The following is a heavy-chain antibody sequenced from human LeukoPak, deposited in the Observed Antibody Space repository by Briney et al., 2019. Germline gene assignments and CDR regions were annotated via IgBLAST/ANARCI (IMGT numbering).Heavy chain of an antibody. CDR2: INPTGGST. J-gene: IGHJ3*02. CDR1: GYTFTSYY. CDR3: ARPGYSGYAEAFDI. Sequence: ASVKVSCKASGYTFTSYYMHWVRQAPGQGLEWMGLINPTGGSTGYAQKFQGRVTMTRDMSTSTDYMELSSLRSEDTAIYYCARPGYSGYAEAFDIWGQGTMVTVSS. D-gene: IGHD5-12*01. V-gene: IGHV1-46*01.